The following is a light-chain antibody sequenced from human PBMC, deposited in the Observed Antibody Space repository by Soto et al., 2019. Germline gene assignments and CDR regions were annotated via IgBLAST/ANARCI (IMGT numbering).Light chain of an antibody. CDR1: SSNIGGGYD. CDR2: GNN. Sequence: QSVLTQAPSISGAPGQRVTISCTGSSSNIGGGYDVHWFQQFPGTAPRLLIHGNNNRPSGVPDRFSGSESGTSASLAIAGLQAGDEAIYYCQSFDSDLSAFVFGTGTKVTVL. V-gene: IGLV1-40*01. J-gene: IGLJ1*01. CDR3: QSFDSDLSAFV.